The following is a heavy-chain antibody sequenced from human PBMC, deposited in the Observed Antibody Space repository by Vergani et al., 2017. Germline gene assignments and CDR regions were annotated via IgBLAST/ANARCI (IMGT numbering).Heavy chain of an antibody. CDR1: GGSISSGSYY. CDR3: AGAVPPRRFLEWLFSFDI. Sequence: QVQLQESGPGLVKPSQTLSLTCTVSGGSISSGSYYWSWIRQPAGKGLEWIGRIYTSGSTNYNPSLESRVTISVDTSKNQFSLKLCSVTAADTAVYYCAGAVPPRRFLEWLFSFDIWGKGTMVTVSS. CDR2: IYTSGST. J-gene: IGHJ3*02. V-gene: IGHV4-61*02. D-gene: IGHD3-3*01.